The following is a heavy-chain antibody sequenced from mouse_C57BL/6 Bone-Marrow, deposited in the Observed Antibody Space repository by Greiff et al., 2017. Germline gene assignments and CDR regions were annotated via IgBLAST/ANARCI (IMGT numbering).Heavy chain of an antibody. CDR2: IYPGSGST. Sequence: QVQLQQPGAELVKPGASVKMSCKASGYTFTSYWITWVKQRPGQGLEWIGDIYPGSGSTNYNEKFKSKATLTVDKSSSTAYMQLSSLTSEDSAVYYCARYPCYGSSEYYAMDYWGQGTSVTVSS. CDR1: GYTFTSYW. D-gene: IGHD1-1*01. V-gene: IGHV1-55*01. CDR3: ARYPCYGSSEYYAMDY. J-gene: IGHJ4*01.